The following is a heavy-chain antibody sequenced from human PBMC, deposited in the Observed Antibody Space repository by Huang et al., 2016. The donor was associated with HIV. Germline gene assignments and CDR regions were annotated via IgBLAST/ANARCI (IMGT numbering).Heavy chain of an antibody. CDR3: ARDRSTRADY. V-gene: IGHV3-48*01. CDR1: GFTFGTYG. Sequence: EVLLVESGGGLVQPGESLRLSCAGSGFTFGTYGMNWVRQAAGKGLQLVSYISNSGNTVYYTDSVKGRFTISRDNAKNSLFLQMNSLRVEDTAVYFCARDRSTRADYWGQGTLVTVSS. J-gene: IGHJ4*02. CDR2: ISNSGNTV. D-gene: IGHD2-2*01.